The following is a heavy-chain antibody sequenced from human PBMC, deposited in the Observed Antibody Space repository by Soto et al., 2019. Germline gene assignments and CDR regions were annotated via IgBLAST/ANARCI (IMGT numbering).Heavy chain of an antibody. D-gene: IGHD6-13*01. CDR1: GGTFSSYT. CDR2: IIPILGIA. Sequence: QVQLVQSGAEVKKPGSSVKVSCKASGGTFSSYTISWVRQAPGQGLEWMGRIIPILGIANYAQNFQGRVTITADKATSTAYMELSSLRSEDTAVYYCAIGAAAGFMDVWGKGTTVTVSS. V-gene: IGHV1-69*02. J-gene: IGHJ6*03. CDR3: AIGAAAGFMDV.